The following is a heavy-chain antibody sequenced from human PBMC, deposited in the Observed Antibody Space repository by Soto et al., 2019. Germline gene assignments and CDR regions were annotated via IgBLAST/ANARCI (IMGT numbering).Heavy chain of an antibody. Sequence: PGGSLRLSCAASGFTFSSYSMNWVRQAPGKGLEWVSSISSSSSYIYYADSVKGRFTISRDNAKNSLYLQMNSLRAEDTAVYYCARGGYYDFWSGYMDYYYYCMDVWGQGTTVTVFS. V-gene: IGHV3-21*01. D-gene: IGHD3-3*01. CDR2: ISSSSSYI. CDR3: ARGGYYDFWSGYMDYYYYCMDV. CDR1: GFTFSSYS. J-gene: IGHJ6*02.